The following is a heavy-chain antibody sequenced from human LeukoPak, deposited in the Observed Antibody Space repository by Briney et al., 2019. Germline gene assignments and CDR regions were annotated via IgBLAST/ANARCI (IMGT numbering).Heavy chain of an antibody. CDR1: GGSISRYY. CDR2: KDYSGST. CDR3: ARAAKFYFGSETYYYFDY. D-gene: IGHD3-10*01. Sequence: PSETLSLTCTVSGGSISRYYWSWIRQPPGKGLEWIGYKDYSGSTNYNRSLESRVTISLDTSKHQFSLRLTSVTAADTAVYFCARAAKFYFGSETYYYFDYWGQGSLVTVSS. V-gene: IGHV4-59*01. J-gene: IGHJ4*02.